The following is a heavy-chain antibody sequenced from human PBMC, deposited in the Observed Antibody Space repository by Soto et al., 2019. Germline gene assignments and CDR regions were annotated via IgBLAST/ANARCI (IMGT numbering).Heavy chain of an antibody. D-gene: IGHD3-10*01. CDR3: ATRRYYGSGSYYNYYYGMDV. CDR1: GGTFSSYA. V-gene: IGHV1-69*01. Sequence: QVQLVQSGAEVKKPGSSVKVSCKASGGTFSSYAISWVRQAPGQGLEWMGGIIPIFGTANYAQKVQGRVTITADESTSADSMELSSLRSEDTAVYYCATRRYYGSGSYYNYYYGMDVWGQGTTVTVSS. J-gene: IGHJ6*02. CDR2: IIPIFGTA.